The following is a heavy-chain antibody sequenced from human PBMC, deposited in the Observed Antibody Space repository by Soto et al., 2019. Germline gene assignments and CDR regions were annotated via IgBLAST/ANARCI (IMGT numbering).Heavy chain of an antibody. Sequence: SVKVSCKASGGTFRGYAISWVRQAPGQGLEWLGGILPTSVTPNYAQKFQGRVTLTGDASTSTAYMEVRSLRSEDTAVYYCAKTSGSYYYYGMDVWGQGTTVTVSS. V-gene: IGHV1-69*13. CDR2: ILPTSVTP. CDR1: GGTFRGYA. D-gene: IGHD1-26*01. CDR3: AKTSGSYYYYGMDV. J-gene: IGHJ6*02.